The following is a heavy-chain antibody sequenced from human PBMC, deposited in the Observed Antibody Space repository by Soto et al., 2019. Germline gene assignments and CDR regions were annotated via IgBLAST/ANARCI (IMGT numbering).Heavy chain of an antibody. CDR2: ISAHNGNT. D-gene: IGHD1-1*01. CDR1: GYAFTTYG. V-gene: IGHV1-18*01. Sequence: QVHLVQSGAEVKKPGASVKVSCKGSGYAFTTYGITWVRQAPGQGLEWMGWISAHNGNTNYAQKLQGRVTVTRDTPTSTAYMELRGRRSDDTAMYYCARGRYGDYWGQGALVTVSS. CDR3: ARGRYGDY. J-gene: IGHJ4*02.